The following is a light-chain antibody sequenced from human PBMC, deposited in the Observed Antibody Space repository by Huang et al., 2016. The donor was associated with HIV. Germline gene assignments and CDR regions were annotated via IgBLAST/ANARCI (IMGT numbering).Light chain of an antibody. CDR2: GSS. CDR1: SSVITN. Sequence: EIVMTQSPATLSVSPGERVTLSCRANSSVITNLAWYQQRPGQAPRLLIYGSSTRARGIPARFSGSGSGTDFTLTISSLQSEDFALYYCHQYNNWLLSFGGGTRVDIE. CDR3: HQYNNWLLS. V-gene: IGKV3-15*01. J-gene: IGKJ4*01.